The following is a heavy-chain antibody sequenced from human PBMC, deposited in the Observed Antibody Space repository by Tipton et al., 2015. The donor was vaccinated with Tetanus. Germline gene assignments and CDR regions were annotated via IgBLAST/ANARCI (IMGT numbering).Heavy chain of an antibody. Sequence: QMQLVQSGAEVKKPGASVKVSCKASGCTFTGYYIYWVRQAPGQGLEWMGWIDPNSGGTVYAQKSRGRVTMTRDTSISTAYMELRSLRSDDTAVYYCARDRGDYIYYGMDVWGPGTTVTVS. CDR2: IDPNSGGT. J-gene: IGHJ6*02. CDR1: GCTFTGYY. V-gene: IGHV1-2*02. D-gene: IGHD3-22*01. CDR3: ARDRGDYIYYGMDV.